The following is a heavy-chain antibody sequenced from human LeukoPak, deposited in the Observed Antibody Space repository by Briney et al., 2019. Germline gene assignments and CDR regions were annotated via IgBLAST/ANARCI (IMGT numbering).Heavy chain of an antibody. J-gene: IGHJ4*02. CDR1: GYSISSAYY. CDR2: IYHSGST. D-gene: IGHD6-13*01. CDR3: ASAGYSSSWLFDH. Sequence: SETLSLTCTVSGYSISSAYYWGWIRQPPGKELEWIGSIYHSGSTYYNPSLKSRVSISVDTSKNQFTLNLSSVTAADTAVYYCASAGYSSSWLFDHWGQGTLVTVSS. V-gene: IGHV4-38-2*02.